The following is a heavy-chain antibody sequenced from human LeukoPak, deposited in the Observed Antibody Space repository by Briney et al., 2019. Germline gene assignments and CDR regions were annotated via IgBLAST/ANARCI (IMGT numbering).Heavy chain of an antibody. CDR2: IKSKTDGGTT. CDR3: TTDGIDALPLRYFDWLLSKSGFDY. D-gene: IGHD3-9*01. Sequence: PGGSLRLSCAASGFTFSNAWMSWVRQAPGKGLEWVGRIKSKTDGGTTDYAAPVKGRFTISRDDSKNTLYLQMNSLKTEDTAVYYCTTDGIDALPLRYFDWLLSKSGFDYWGRGTLVTVSS. CDR1: GFTFSNAW. V-gene: IGHV3-15*01. J-gene: IGHJ4*02.